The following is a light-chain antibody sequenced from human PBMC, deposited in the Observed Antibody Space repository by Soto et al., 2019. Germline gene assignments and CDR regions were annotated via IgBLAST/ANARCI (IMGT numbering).Light chain of an antibody. J-gene: IGKJ1*01. CDR3: HQYTSYS. Sequence: DIQMTQSPSTLSGSLGDRVTITSRASQTISSCLAWYPPKPGNAPNILIYHASTLESGVPSRFSGSGSGTELTITISSMQPDAFATYYCHQYTSYSFGQGTKV. CDR1: QTISSC. V-gene: IGKV1-5*01. CDR2: HAS.